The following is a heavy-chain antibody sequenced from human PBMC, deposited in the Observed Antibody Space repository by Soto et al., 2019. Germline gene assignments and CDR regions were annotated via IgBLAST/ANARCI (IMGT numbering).Heavy chain of an antibody. J-gene: IGHJ4*02. Sequence: PGGSLRLSCAASGFTFSDYYMSWIRQAPGKGLEWVSFISRSGTYTNYADSVKGRFTISRDNAKNSLYLQMNSLRAEDTAVYYCARGDTVFDYWGQGVLVTVSS. CDR1: GFTFSDYY. CDR2: ISRSGTYT. CDR3: ARGDTVFDY. V-gene: IGHV3-11*05. D-gene: IGHD4-17*01.